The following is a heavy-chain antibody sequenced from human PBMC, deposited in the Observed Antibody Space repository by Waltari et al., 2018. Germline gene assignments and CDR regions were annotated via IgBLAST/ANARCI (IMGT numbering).Heavy chain of an antibody. CDR2: ISYDGSNK. V-gene: IGHV3-30*18. CDR1: GFTFSNYG. Sequence: QVHLVESGGGVVQPGRSLRLSCAASGFTFSNYGMHWVRQAPGKGLEWVAVISYDGSNKYYADSVKGRFTISRDNSKNTLYLRMNSLRAEDTAVYYCAKDLIYGDYGFDYWGQGTLVTVSS. CDR3: AKDLIYGDYGFDY. J-gene: IGHJ4*02. D-gene: IGHD4-17*01.